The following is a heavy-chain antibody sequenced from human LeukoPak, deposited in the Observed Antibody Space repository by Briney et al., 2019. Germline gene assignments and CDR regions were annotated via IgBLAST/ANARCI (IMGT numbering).Heavy chain of an antibody. CDR2: ITSGSSYI. CDR1: GFSFSTYN. CDR3: ARDPYSGNYGAYYYYYMDV. D-gene: IGHD1-26*01. Sequence: WGSLRLSCAASGFSFSTYNMNWVRQAPGQRLECVSSITSGSSYIYYADSVKGRFTISRDNAKSSLYLQMDSLRAEDTAVYYCARDPYSGNYGAYYYYYMDVWGKGTTVTISS. J-gene: IGHJ6*03. V-gene: IGHV3-21*01.